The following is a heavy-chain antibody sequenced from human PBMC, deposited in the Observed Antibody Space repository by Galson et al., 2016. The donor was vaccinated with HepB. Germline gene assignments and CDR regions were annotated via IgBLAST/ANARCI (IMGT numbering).Heavy chain of an antibody. J-gene: IGHJ6*02. CDR3: AREKMVQGLILSYYYPYGMDV. D-gene: IGHD3-10*01. CDR2: INQSGSS. V-gene: IGHV4-34*01. Sequence: SETLSLTCAVSGGSFSGYYWSWIRPPPGKGLEWIGQINQSGSSNYNPSLRGRVSMSVDASKNQFSLNLTSWTAADTAVYFWAREKMVQGLILSYYYPYGMDVWGQGTTVTVSS. CDR1: GGSFSGYY.